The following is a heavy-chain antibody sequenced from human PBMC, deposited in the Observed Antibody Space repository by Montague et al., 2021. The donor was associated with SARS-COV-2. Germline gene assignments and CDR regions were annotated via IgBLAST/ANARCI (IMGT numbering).Heavy chain of an antibody. Sequence: SETLSLTCAVYGGSFSGYYWSWIRQPPGKGLEWIGEINHSGSTNYNPSLKSRVTISVDTAKNRFSLKLSSVTAADTAVYYCARGRAVTTFYYYYYGKDVWGQGTTVIVSS. V-gene: IGHV4-34*01. J-gene: IGHJ6*02. CDR3: ARGRAVTTFYYYYYGKDV. CDR1: GGSFSGYY. CDR2: INHSGST. D-gene: IGHD4-17*01.